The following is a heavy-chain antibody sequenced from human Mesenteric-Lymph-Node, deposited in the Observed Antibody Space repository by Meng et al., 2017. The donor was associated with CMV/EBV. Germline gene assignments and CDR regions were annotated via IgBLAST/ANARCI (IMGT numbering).Heavy chain of an antibody. Sequence: GGSLRLSCAASGFTVSHNYMSWVRQAPGKGLEWVSVIYSDGSTYYADSVKGRFTISRGESKNTVYLQMNSLKTEDTAVYYCARTTGYNSNWPSNGMGVWGQGTTVTVSS. CDR1: GFTVSHNY. D-gene: IGHD1-1*01. J-gene: IGHJ6*02. V-gene: IGHV3-66*02. CDR3: ARTTGYNSNWPSNGMGV. CDR2: IYSDGST.